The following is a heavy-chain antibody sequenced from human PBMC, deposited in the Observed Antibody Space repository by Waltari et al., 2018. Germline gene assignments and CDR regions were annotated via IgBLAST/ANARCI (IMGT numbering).Heavy chain of an antibody. V-gene: IGHV3-7*01. J-gene: IGHJ4*02. CDR3: ARDPDAGYYDFWSGKRPWDY. D-gene: IGHD3-3*01. CDR2: IKQDGSEK. Sequence: MSWVRQAPGKGLEWVANIKQDGSEKYYVDSVKGRFTISRDNAKNSLYLQMNSLRAEDTAVYYCARDPDAGYYDFWSGKRPWDYWGQGTLVTVSS.